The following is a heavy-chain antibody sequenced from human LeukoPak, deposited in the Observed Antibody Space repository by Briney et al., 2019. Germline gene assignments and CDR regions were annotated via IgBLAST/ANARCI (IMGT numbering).Heavy chain of an antibody. D-gene: IGHD6-19*01. J-gene: IGHJ4*02. CDR1: GFTFDDYG. CDR2: INWSGGRT. CDR3: AKRSNSGWNLDY. V-gene: IGHV3-20*04. Sequence: PGGSLRLPCAASGFTFDDYGMSWVRQAPGKGLEWVSGINWSGGRTGYADSVKGRFTISRDNAKHSLYLQMNSLRAEDTALYYCAKRSNSGWNLDYWGQGTLVTVSS.